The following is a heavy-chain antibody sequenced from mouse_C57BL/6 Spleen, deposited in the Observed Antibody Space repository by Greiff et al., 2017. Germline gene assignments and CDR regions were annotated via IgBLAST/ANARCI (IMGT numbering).Heavy chain of an antibody. Sequence: EVKLMESGGGLVKPGGSLKLSCAASGFTFSDYGMHWVRQAPEKGLEWVAYISSGSSTIYYADIVKGRFTISRDNAKNTLFLQMTSLRSEDTAMYYCARRDFDYWGQGTTLTVSS. CDR2: ISSGSSTI. V-gene: IGHV5-17*01. J-gene: IGHJ2*01. CDR1: GFTFSDYG. CDR3: ARRDFDY.